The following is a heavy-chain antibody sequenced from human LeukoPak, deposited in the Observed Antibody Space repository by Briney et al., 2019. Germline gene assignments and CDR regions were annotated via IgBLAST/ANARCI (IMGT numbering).Heavy chain of an antibody. CDR3: ARDTYDFWSAVDAFDI. J-gene: IGHJ3*02. D-gene: IGHD3-3*01. CDR2: IVVGSGNT. Sequence: SVKVSCKASGFTFTSSAVQWVRQARGQRLEWIGWIVVGSGNTNYAQKFQERVTITRDMSTSTAYMELSSLRSEDTAVYYCARDTYDFWSAVDAFDIWGQGTMVTVSS. V-gene: IGHV1-58*01. CDR1: GFTFTSSA.